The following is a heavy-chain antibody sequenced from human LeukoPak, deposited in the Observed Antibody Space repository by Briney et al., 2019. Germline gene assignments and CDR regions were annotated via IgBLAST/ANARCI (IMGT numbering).Heavy chain of an antibody. Sequence: PSETLSLTCAVYGGSFSGYYWSWIRQPPGKGLEWIGEINHSGSTNYNPSLKSRVTISVDTSKNQFSLKLSSVIAADTAVYYCARTTEGYCSIASCFGFSYSYYMDVWGKGTTVTISS. CDR1: GGSFSGYY. CDR3: ARTTEGYCSIASCFGFSYSYYMDV. V-gene: IGHV4-34*01. J-gene: IGHJ6*03. CDR2: INHSGST. D-gene: IGHD2-2*01.